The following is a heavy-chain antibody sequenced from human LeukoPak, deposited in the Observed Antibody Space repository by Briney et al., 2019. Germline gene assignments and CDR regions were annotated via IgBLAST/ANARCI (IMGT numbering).Heavy chain of an antibody. V-gene: IGHV1-46*01. Sequence: ASVKVSCKASGYTFTSYYMHWVRQAPGQGLEWMGIINPSGGSTSYAQKFQGRVTMTRDTSTSTVYMELSSLRSEDTAVYYCAIPIGPRFDAFDIWGQGTMVTVSS. CDR2: INPSGGST. CDR1: GYTFTSYY. J-gene: IGHJ3*02. D-gene: IGHD3-22*01. CDR3: AIPIGPRFDAFDI.